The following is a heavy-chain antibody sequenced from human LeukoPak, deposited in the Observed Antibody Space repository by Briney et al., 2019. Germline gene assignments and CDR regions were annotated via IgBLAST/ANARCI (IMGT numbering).Heavy chain of an antibody. V-gene: IGHV4-59*01. J-gene: IGHJ5*02. D-gene: IGHD1-26*01. Sequence: SETLSLTCTVSGGSMSSAYWSWLRQSPGKGLEWIGYAYYTGDNNYNPSLKGRVTILVDTSKRQFSLKMRSVTAADTAIYYCARLVAPGSLEDWFDPWGQGTLVTVSS. CDR2: AYYTGDN. CDR1: GGSMSSAY. CDR3: ARLVAPGSLEDWFDP.